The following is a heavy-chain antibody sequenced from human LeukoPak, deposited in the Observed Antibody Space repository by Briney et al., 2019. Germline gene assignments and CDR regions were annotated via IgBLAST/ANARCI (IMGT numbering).Heavy chain of an antibody. CDR1: GFTFSSYA. D-gene: IGHD6-13*01. J-gene: IGHJ4*02. CDR3: AKAIYSSSWQVFDY. V-gene: IGHV3-23*01. CDR2: ISASGGST. Sequence: GGSLRLSCAASGFTFSSYAMTWVRQAPGKGLEWVSAISASGGSTYYADSVKGRFTISRDNSKNTLYLQMNSLRAGDTAVYYCAKAIYSSSWQVFDYWGQGNLVTVSS.